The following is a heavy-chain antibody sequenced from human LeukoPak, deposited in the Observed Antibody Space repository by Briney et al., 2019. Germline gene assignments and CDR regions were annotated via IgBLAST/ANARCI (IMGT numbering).Heavy chain of an antibody. CDR2: IYSGGST. Sequence: GGSLRLSCAASGFTVSSNYMSWVRQAPGKGLEWVSVIYSGGSTYYADSVKGRFTISRDNSKNTLYLQMNSLRAEDTAVYYCAKASWPSYYMDVWGKGTTVTVSS. D-gene: IGHD6-6*01. CDR3: AKASWPSYYMDV. V-gene: IGHV3-53*01. CDR1: GFTVSSNY. J-gene: IGHJ6*03.